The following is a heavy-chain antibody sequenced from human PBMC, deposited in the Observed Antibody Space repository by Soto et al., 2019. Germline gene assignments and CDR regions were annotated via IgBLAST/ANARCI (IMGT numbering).Heavy chain of an antibody. D-gene: IGHD2-21*02. J-gene: IGHJ4*02. V-gene: IGHV3-21*01. CDR3: AKEGEIGRLVTH. CDR1: GFTFSDYS. Sequence: EVQLVESGGGLVKPGGSLRLSCAASGFTFSDYSMNWVRQAPGKGLEWVSSISSIGGSTYYADSLKGRFTISRDNAKNSLYLQMNSLRVEDTAVYYCAKEGEIGRLVTHWGQGTLVTVSS. CDR2: ISSIGGST.